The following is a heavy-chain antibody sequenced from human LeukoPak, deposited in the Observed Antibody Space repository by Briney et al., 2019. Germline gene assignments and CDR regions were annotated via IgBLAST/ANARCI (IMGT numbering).Heavy chain of an antibody. CDR3: ARYGLAASGNWFDP. D-gene: IGHD6-13*01. Sequence: SETLSLTCTVSGGSISSGGYYWSWIRRHPGEGLEWIGYIYYSGSTYYNPSLKSRVTISLDTSKNQFSLKLSSVTAADTAMYYCARYGLAASGNWFDPWGQGTLVTVSS. CDR1: GGSISSGGYY. V-gene: IGHV4-31*03. J-gene: IGHJ5*02. CDR2: IYYSGST.